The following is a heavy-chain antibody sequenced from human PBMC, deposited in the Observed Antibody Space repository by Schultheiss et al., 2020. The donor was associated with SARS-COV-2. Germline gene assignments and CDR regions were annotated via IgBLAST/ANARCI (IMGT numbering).Heavy chain of an antibody. Sequence: GESLKISCAASGFTFSSYSMNWVRQAPGKGLEWVSSISSSSSYIYYADSVKGRFTISRDNSKNTLYLQMNSLRAEDTAVYYCARAGDYVWGSYAPGYWGQGTLVTVSS. CDR1: GFTFSSYS. CDR2: ISSSSSYI. CDR3: ARAGDYVWGSYAPGY. J-gene: IGHJ4*02. D-gene: IGHD3-16*01. V-gene: IGHV3-21*01.